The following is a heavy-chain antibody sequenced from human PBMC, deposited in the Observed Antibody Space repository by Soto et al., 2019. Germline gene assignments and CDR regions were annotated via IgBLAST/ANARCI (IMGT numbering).Heavy chain of an antibody. J-gene: IGHJ5*02. CDR1: GGSISSYY. CDR2: IYYSGST. CDR3: ASGGLLGHYYDSHWFDP. V-gene: IGHV4-59*01. D-gene: IGHD3-22*01. Sequence: SETLSLTCTVSGGSISSYYWSWIRQPPGKGLEWVGYIYYSGSTNYNPSLKSRVTISVDTSKNQFSLKLSSVTAADTAVYYCASGGLLGHYYDSHWFDPWGQGTLVTVSS.